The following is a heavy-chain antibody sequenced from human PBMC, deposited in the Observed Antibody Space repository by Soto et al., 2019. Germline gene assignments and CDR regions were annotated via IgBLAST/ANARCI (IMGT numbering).Heavy chain of an antibody. CDR2: FYYSGRT. Sequence: QVQLQESGPGLVKPSQTLSLTCTVSGGSISTGGYYWNWIRQHPGKGLEWIGHFYYSGRTYYNPSLKSRVTISVNTSKTQLSLKLSSVTAADTAVYYCARSVFPWGQGTLVTVSS. CDR3: ARSVFP. V-gene: IGHV4-31*03. CDR1: GGSISTGGYY. J-gene: IGHJ5*02.